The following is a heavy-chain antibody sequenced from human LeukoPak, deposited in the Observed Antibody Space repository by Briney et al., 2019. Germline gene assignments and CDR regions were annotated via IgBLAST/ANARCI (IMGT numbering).Heavy chain of an antibody. V-gene: IGHV1-46*01. CDR2: INPSGGST. CDR3: ARCNYYDSSGYYCDAFDI. J-gene: IGHJ3*02. CDR1: GYTFTAYY. D-gene: IGHD3-22*01. Sequence: ASVKVSCKASGYTFTAYYIHWVRQAPGQGLEWMGIINPSGGSTSYAQKFQGRVTMTRDMSTSTVYMELSSLRSEDTAVYYCARCNYYDSSGYYCDAFDIWGQGTMVTVSS.